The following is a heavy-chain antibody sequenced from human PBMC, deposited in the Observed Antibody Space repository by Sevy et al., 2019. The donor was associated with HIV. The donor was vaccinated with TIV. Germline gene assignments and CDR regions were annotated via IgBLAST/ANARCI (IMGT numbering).Heavy chain of an antibody. CDR3: ARRRPSGYYEY. D-gene: IGHD3-3*01. V-gene: IGHV4-34*01. J-gene: IGHJ4*02. CDR2: INHSGST. Sequence: SETLSLTCAVYGGSFSGYYWSWIRQPPGKGLEWIGEINHSGSTNYNPSLKSRVTISVDTSRNQFSLKLGSVTAAEMAVYYCARRRPSGYYEYWGQRTLVTVSS. CDR1: GGSFSGYY.